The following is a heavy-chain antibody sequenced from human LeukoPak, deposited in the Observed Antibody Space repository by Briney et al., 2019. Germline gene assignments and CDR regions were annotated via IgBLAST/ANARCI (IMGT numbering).Heavy chain of an antibody. J-gene: IGHJ4*02. V-gene: IGHV3-74*01. CDR1: GFTFSNYW. CDR2: INPDGSTI. D-gene: IGHD1-7*01. Sequence: GGSLRLSCAASGFTFSNYWVHWVRQAPGKGLVWVSRINPDGSTINYADSVKGRFTISRDNAKNTLYLQMSSLRAEDTAVYYCATAGNYRFDYWGQGTLVTVSS. CDR3: ATAGNYRFDY.